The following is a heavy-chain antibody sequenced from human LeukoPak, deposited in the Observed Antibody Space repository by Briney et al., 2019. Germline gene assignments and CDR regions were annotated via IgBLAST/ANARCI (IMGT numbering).Heavy chain of an antibody. V-gene: IGHV3-7*01. D-gene: IGHD6-13*01. J-gene: IGHJ4*02. CDR1: RFTFSSYW. CDR3: ARGRSSSWN. Sequence: GGSLRLSCAASRFTFSSYWVSWVRQAPGKGLEWVANIKQDGSEKYYVDSVKGRFTISRDNAKNSLYLQMNSLRAEDTAVYYCARGRSSSWNWGQGTLVTVSS. CDR2: IKQDGSEK.